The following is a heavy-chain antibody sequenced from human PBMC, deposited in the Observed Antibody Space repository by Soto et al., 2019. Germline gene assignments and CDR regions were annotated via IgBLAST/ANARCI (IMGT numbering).Heavy chain of an antibody. Sequence: GGSLRLSCAASGFTFSSYSMNWVRQAPGKGLEWVSSISSSSSYIYYADSVKGRFTISRDNAKNSLYLQMNSLRAEDTAVYYCARGTGTTTYSYYGMDVWGQGTTVT. D-gene: IGHD1-1*01. J-gene: IGHJ6*02. CDR1: GFTFSSYS. CDR3: ARGTGTTTYSYYGMDV. CDR2: ISSSSSYI. V-gene: IGHV3-21*01.